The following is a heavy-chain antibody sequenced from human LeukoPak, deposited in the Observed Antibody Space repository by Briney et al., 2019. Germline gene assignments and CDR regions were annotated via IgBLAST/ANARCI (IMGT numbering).Heavy chain of an antibody. V-gene: IGHV3-15*01. Sequence: GGSLRLSCAASGFTFSSYSMNWVRQAPGKRLEWVGRVKSRGAGETTDYAAPVKGRFTISRDDSKNTLYLQMNSLKTEDTAVYYCTLIQGWGSGSYYLDYWGQGTLVTVSS. CDR1: GFTFSSYS. CDR2: VKSRGAGETT. D-gene: IGHD3-10*01. J-gene: IGHJ4*02. CDR3: TLIQGWGSGSYYLDY.